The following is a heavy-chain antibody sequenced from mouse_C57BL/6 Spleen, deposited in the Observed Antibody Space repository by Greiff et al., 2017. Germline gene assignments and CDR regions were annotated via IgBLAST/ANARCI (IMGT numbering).Heavy chain of an antibody. Sequence: QVQLQQPGAELVRPGTSVKLSCKASGYTFTSYWMHWVKQRPGQGLEWIGVIDPSDSYTNYNQKFKGKATLTVDTSSSTAYMQLSSLTSEDSAVYYCARRIYDGYKDYWGQGTTLTVSS. CDR1: GYTFTSYW. V-gene: IGHV1-59*01. D-gene: IGHD2-3*01. CDR3: ARRIYDGYKDY. J-gene: IGHJ2*01. CDR2: IDPSDSYT.